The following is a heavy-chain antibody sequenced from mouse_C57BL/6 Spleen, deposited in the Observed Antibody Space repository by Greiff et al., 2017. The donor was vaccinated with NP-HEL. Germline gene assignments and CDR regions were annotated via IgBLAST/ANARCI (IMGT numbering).Heavy chain of an antibody. V-gene: IGHV1-82*01. CDR1: GYAFSSSW. CDR3: ATLYYDYDWFAY. J-gene: IGHJ3*01. Sequence: LVESGPELVKPGASVKISCKASGYAFSSSWMNWVKQRPGKGLEWIGRIYPGDGDTNYNGKFKGKATLTADKSSSTAYMQLSSLTSEDSAVYFCATLYYDYDWFAYWGQGTLVTVSA. D-gene: IGHD2-4*01. CDR2: IYPGDGDT.